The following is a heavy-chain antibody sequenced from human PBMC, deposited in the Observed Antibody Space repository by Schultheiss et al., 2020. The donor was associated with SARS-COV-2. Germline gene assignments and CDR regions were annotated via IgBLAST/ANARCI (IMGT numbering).Heavy chain of an antibody. CDR2: ISWNSGSI. V-gene: IGHV3-9*01. J-gene: IGHJ2*01. Sequence: GGSLRLSCAASGFTFDDYAMHWVRQAPGKGLEWVSGISWNSGSIGYADSVKGRFTISRDNAKNSLYLQMNSLRVEDTAVYYCARDEYYYDSSGYGPYWYFDLWGRGTLVTVSS. CDR3: ARDEYYYDSSGYGPYWYFDL. D-gene: IGHD3-22*01. CDR1: GFTFDDYA.